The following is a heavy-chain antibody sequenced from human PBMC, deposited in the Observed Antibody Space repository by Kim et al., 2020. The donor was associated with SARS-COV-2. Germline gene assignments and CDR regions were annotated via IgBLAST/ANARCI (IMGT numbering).Heavy chain of an antibody. Sequence: SRVTISIDTSKNQFSLKLSSVTAADTAVYYCASGGYDSSGYHFSGGWFDPWGQGTLVTVSS. D-gene: IGHD3-22*01. V-gene: IGHV4-59*09. CDR3: ASGGYDSSGYHFSGGWFDP. J-gene: IGHJ5*02.